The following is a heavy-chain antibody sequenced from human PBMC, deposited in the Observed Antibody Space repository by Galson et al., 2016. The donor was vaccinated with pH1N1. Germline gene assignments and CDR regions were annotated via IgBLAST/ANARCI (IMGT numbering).Heavy chain of an antibody. CDR3: AREGSYDSSESGDAFDI. D-gene: IGHD3-22*01. CDR1: GYSIASDSY. Sequence: ETLSLTCAVSGYSIASDSYWAWIRQPPGKGLEWIGTIYYSGNTYCNPSLKSRISISVDTSKNIFSLNLRSVTAADTAIYYCAREGSYDSSESGDAFDIWGQGAMVTVSS. CDR2: IYYSGNT. V-gene: IGHV4-38-2*02. J-gene: IGHJ3*02.